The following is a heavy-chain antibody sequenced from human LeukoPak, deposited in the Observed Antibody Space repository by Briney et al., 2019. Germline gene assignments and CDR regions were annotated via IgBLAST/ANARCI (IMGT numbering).Heavy chain of an antibody. V-gene: IGHV3-7*01. Sequence: GGSLRLSCAASGFTFSSYWMSWVRQAPGKGLEWVANIKQDGSEKYYVDSVKGRFTISRDNAKNSLYLQMNSLGAEDTAVYYCARYNTIFGVVSPLDYWGQGTLVTVSS. CDR2: IKQDGSEK. CDR1: GFTFSSYW. J-gene: IGHJ4*02. D-gene: IGHD3-3*01. CDR3: ARYNTIFGVVSPLDY.